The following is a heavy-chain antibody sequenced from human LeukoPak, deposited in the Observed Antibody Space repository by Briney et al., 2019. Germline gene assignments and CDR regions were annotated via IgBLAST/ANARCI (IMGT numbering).Heavy chain of an antibody. CDR2: IYYSGST. V-gene: IGHV4-61*01. Sequence: SETLSLTCTVSGGSISSGSYYWSWIRQPPGKGLEWIGYIYYSGSTNYNPSLKSRVTISVDTSKNQFSLKLSSVTAADTAVYYCARGVWYHWFDPWGQGTLVTVSS. J-gene: IGHJ5*02. CDR3: ARGVWYHWFDP. CDR1: GGSISSGSYY. D-gene: IGHD6-13*01.